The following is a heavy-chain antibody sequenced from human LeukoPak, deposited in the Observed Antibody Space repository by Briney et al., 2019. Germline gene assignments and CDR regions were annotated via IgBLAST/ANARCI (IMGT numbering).Heavy chain of an antibody. CDR1: GYTLTELS. J-gene: IGHJ6*02. D-gene: IGHD1-14*01. CDR2: FDPEDGET. CDR3: ATVTNNGYYYYGMDV. Sequence: ASVTVSCKVSGYTLTELSMHWVRQAPGKGLEWMGGFDPEDGETIYAQKFQGRVTMTEDTSTDTAYMELSSLRSEDTAVYYCATVTNNGYYYYGMDVWGQGTTVTVSS. V-gene: IGHV1-24*01.